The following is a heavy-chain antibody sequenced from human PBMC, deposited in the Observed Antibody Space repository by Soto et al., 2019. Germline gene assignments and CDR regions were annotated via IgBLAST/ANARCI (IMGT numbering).Heavy chain of an antibody. D-gene: IGHD3-3*02. CDR3: ARDIFEVVMRGPNFDY. Sequence: QVQLVQSGAEVKKPGASVKVSCKASGYTFTSYGITWVRQAPGQGLEWMGWISAYNGNTNYAQKLQGRVTMTTDTSTSTAYRELRSLRSDDTAVYYCARDIFEVVMRGPNFDYWGQGTLVTVSS. V-gene: IGHV1-18*01. CDR2: ISAYNGNT. J-gene: IGHJ4*02. CDR1: GYTFTSYG.